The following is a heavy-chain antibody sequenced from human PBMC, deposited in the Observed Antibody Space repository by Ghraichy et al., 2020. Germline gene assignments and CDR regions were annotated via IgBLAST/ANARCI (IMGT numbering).Heavy chain of an antibody. CDR3: ARVRGGWTLIDY. J-gene: IGHJ4*02. CDR1: GFTFSSYW. D-gene: IGHD3/OR15-3a*01. V-gene: IGHV3-74*01. Sequence: LSLTCAASGFTFSSYWMHWVRQAPGKGLVWVSRINSDGSSTSYADSVKGRFTISRDNAKNTLYLQMNSLRAEVTAVYYCARVRGGWTLIDYWGQGTLVTVSS. CDR2: INSDGSST.